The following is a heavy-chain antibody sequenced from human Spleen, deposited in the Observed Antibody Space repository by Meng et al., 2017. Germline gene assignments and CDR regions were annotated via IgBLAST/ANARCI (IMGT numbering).Heavy chain of an antibody. CDR2: FVNNADT. V-gene: IGHV1-18*01. CDR3: ARGTPGRSYSDY. J-gene: IGHJ4*02. Sequence: QGHLLQSGAEVKKPGASVWVSCKASGYTFASYGISWVRQAPGQGLEWMGWFVNNADTYSAQKFQGRVTMTRDTHTSTDFMELRSLRFDDTAVYYCARGTPGRSYSDYWGQGTLVTVSS. D-gene: IGHD3-10*01. CDR1: GYTFASYG.